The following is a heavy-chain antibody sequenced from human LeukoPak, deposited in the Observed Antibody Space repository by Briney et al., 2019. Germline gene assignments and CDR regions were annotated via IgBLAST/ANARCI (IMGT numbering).Heavy chain of an antibody. CDR1: GSTVTSYG. Sequence: SVKLSCKASGSTVTSYGGRWVGQAPGQGLGWRGGMSAYNGNTEYAQKSHGRVTMTTVTSTSKDYMELRSLRSDDTAVYYCARDPRIFGVASLTDYWGQRTLVTVSS. V-gene: IGHV1-18*01. J-gene: IGHJ4*02. CDR2: MSAYNGNT. D-gene: IGHD3-3*01. CDR3: ARDPRIFGVASLTDY.